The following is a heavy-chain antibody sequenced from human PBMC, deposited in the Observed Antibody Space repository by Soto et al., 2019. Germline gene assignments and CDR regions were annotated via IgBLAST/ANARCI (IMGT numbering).Heavy chain of an antibody. CDR3: ASGLNYYDSSGYHYYFEY. J-gene: IGHJ4*02. V-gene: IGHV1-2*04. D-gene: IGHD3-22*01. CDR2: INPNSGGT. CDR1: GYTFTGYY. Sequence: ASVKVSCKASGYTFTGYYMHWVRQAPGQGLEWMGWINPNSGGTNYAQKVQGWVTMTRDTSISTAYMELSRLRSDDTAVYYCASGLNYYDSSGYHYYFEYWGQGTLVTVSS.